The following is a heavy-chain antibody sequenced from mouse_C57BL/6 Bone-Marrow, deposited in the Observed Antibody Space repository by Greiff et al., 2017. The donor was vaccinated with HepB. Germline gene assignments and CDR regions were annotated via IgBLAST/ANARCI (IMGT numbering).Heavy chain of an antibody. CDR2: IDPENGDT. J-gene: IGHJ4*01. CDR1: GFNIKDDY. V-gene: IGHV14-4*01. CDR3: TTQTGTEDAMDY. Sequence: VQLQHSGAELVRPGASVKLSCTASGFNIKDDYMHWVKQRPEQGLEWIGWIDPENGDTEYASKFQGKATITADTSSNTAYLQLSSLTSEDTAVYYCTTQTGTEDAMDYWGQGTSVTVSS. D-gene: IGHD4-1*01.